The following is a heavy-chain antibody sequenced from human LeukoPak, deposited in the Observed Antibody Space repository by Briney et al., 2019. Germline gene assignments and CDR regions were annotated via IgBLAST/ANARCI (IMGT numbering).Heavy chain of an antibody. CDR2: ISGGGGT. J-gene: IGHJ4*02. CDR3: AKDGGYGSGSYYPDY. CDR1: GFTFSSYA. V-gene: IGHV3-23*01. Sequence: GGSLRPSCAASGFTFSSYAMSWVRLAPGKGLEWVSAISGGGGTNYADSVKGRFTISRDNSKNTLYLQMNSLRAEDTAVYYCAKDGGYGSGSYYPDYWGQGTLVTVSS. D-gene: IGHD3-10*01.